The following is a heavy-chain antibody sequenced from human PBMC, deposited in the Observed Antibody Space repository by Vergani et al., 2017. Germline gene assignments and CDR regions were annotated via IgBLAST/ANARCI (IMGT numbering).Heavy chain of an antibody. D-gene: IGHD3-10*01. V-gene: IGHV3-30*18. CDR3: AKVARLLWFGESRGDAGTFDY. J-gene: IGHJ4*02. Sequence: QVQLVESGGGVVQPGRSLRLSCAASGFTFSSYGMHWVRQAPGKGLEWVAVISYDGSNKYYADSVKGRFTISRDNSKNTLYLQMNSLSAEDTAVYYCAKVARLLWFGESRGDAGTFDYWGQGTLVTVSS. CDR1: GFTFSSYG. CDR2: ISYDGSNK.